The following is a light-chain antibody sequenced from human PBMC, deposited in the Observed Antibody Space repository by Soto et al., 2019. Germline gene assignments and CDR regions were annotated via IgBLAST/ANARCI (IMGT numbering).Light chain of an antibody. Sequence: DIQMTQSPSTLSASVGDRVTIACRASQGISDWLAWYQQKPWQAPKFLIYRATNLANGVPSRFIGSGSGTEVTPTLSRLQPDDFAPYYWQEDDTYPTTFGQGTKVEIK. CDR2: RAT. J-gene: IGKJ1*01. CDR1: QGISDW. V-gene: IGKV1-5*03. CDR3: QEDDTYPTT.